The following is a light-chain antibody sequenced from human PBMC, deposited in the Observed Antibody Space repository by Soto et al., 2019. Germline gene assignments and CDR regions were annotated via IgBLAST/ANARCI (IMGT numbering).Light chain of an antibody. CDR2: QVT. V-gene: IGLV2-14*01. CDR1: SSDLAIYNY. CDR3: SSYTDRGNYV. J-gene: IGLJ1*01. Sequence: SVLTQPASVSGSPGQTNTISCTGTSSDLAIYNYVSWSQQQPGKAPKLMIYQVTNLPAGGSNRFSGSRSGSTASLPMSGLEAEEEAAYYCSSYTDRGNYVFGPGTKVTVL.